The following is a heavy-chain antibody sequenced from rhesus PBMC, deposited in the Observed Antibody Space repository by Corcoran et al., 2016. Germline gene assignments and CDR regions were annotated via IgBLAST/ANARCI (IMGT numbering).Heavy chain of an antibody. CDR2: INPYNGNT. Sequence: QVQLVQSGAEVKKPGTSVKLSCKASGYTFTSYYINRLRQAPGQVLEWMGWINPYNGNTKYAKKFQGRVTMTRDTSTSTAYMELSSLRSEDTAVYYCAREETFTMIVVITPRFDYWGQGVLVTVSS. CDR3: AREETFTMIVVITPRFDY. J-gene: IGHJ4*01. D-gene: IGHD3-28*01. V-gene: IGHV1S2*01. CDR1: GYTFTSYY.